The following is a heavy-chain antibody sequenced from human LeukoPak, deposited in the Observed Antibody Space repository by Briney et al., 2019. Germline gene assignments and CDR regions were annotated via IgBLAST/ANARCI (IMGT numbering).Heavy chain of an antibody. CDR3: ARDAAGSGTYYKPDFDY. CDR2: IKQDESEK. V-gene: IGHV3-7*01. D-gene: IGHD3-10*01. Sequence: TGGSLRLSCAASGFTFSSYWMSWVRQAPGKGLEWVANIKQDESEKYYVDSVKGRFTISRDNAKNSLYLQMNSLRAEDTAVYYCARDAAGSGTYYKPDFDYWGQGTLVTVSS. CDR1: GFTFSSYW. J-gene: IGHJ4*02.